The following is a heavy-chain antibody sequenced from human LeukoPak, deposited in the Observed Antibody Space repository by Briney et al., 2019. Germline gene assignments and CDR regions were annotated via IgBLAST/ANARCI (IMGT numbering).Heavy chain of an antibody. CDR2: INQDGSDK. V-gene: IGHV3-7*01. CDR3: ARSVMAPAP. Sequence: GGSQRLSCAASGFTFSSYWMSWVRQAPGKGLEWVAKINQDGSDKYYVDSVKGRFTISRDNAKNSVYLQMNSLRAEDTAVYYCARSVMAPAPWGQGTLVTVS. CDR1: GFTFSSYW. J-gene: IGHJ5*02. D-gene: IGHD5-24*01.